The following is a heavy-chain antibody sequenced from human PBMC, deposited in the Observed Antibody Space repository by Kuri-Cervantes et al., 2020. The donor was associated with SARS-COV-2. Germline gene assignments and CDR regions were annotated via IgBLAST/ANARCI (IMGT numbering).Heavy chain of an antibody. J-gene: IGHJ4*02. Sequence: GSLRLSCTVSGGSISSYYWSWIRQPPGKGLEWIGYIYYSGSTNYNPSLKSRVTISVDTSKNQFSLKLSSVTAADTAVYYCARSVNDFWSGYAVSLSTNYFDYWGQGTLVTVSS. V-gene: IGHV4-59*08. CDR2: IYYSGST. CDR1: GGSISSYY. D-gene: IGHD3-3*01. CDR3: ARSVNDFWSGYAVSLSTNYFDY.